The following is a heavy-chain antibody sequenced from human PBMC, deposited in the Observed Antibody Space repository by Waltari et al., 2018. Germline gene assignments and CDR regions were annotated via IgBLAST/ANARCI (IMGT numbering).Heavy chain of an antibody. CDR2: ISWDGGST. V-gene: IGHV3-43D*04. Sequence: EVQLVESGGVVVQPGGSLRLSCAASGFTLDDYAMPWVRQAPGKGLEWVSLISWDGGSTYYADSVKGRFTISRDNSKNSLYLQMNSLRAEDTALYYCAKDRGYCSGGSCYYFDYWGQGTLVTVSS. J-gene: IGHJ4*02. CDR1: GFTLDDYA. D-gene: IGHD2-15*01. CDR3: AKDRGYCSGGSCYYFDY.